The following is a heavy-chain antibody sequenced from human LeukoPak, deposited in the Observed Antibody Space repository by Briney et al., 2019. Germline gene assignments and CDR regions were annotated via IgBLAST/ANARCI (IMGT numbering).Heavy chain of an antibody. J-gene: IGHJ4*02. D-gene: IGHD4-17*01. Sequence: PGGSLRLSCAVSGFTFSSYSTNWVRQAPGKGLEWVSSINDISSHIYYADSVRGRFSISRDNAKNSLYLQMSSLRAEDTAVYYCARGNYGYYFDYWGQGTLVTVSS. CDR3: ARGNYGYYFDY. V-gene: IGHV3-21*01. CDR2: INDISSHI. CDR1: GFTFSSYS.